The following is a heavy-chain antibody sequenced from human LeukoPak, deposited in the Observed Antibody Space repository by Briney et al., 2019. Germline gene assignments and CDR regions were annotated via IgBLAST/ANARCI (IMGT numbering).Heavy chain of an antibody. D-gene: IGHD2-15*01. J-gene: IGHJ4*02. CDR2: IWYDGSNK. Sequence: GGSLRLSCAASGFTFSSYGMHWVRQAPGKGLEWVAAIWYDGSNKYYADSVKGRFTISRDNSKNTLYLQMNSLRAEDTAVYYCARDKGYCSGGSCLYYFDYWGQGTLVTVSS. CDR3: ARDKGYCSGGSCLYYFDY. V-gene: IGHV3-33*01. CDR1: GFTFSSYG.